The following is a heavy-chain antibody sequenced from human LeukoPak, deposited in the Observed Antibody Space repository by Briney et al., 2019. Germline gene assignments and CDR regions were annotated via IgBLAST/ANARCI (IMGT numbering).Heavy chain of an antibody. V-gene: IGHV4-39*01. D-gene: IGHD3-3*01. CDR3: ARYLTIFDY. J-gene: IGHJ4*02. Sequence: SETLSLTCTVSGGSISSSRYYWGWIRQPPGKGLEWIGSIYYSGSTYYNPSLKSRVTISVDTSKNQFSLKLSSVTAADTAMYYCARYLTIFDYWGQGTLVTVSS. CDR2: IYYSGST. CDR1: GGSISSSRYY.